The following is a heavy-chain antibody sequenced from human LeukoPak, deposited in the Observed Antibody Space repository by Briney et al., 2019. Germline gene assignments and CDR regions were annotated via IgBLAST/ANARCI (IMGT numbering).Heavy chain of an antibody. CDR1: GYSISSGYY. V-gene: IGHV4-38-2*02. D-gene: IGHD3-10*01. J-gene: IGHJ4*02. Sequence: SETLSPTCTVSGYSISSGYYWGWILQSPGKGLEWIGNIYHSGSPYYNPSLKSRITISMDKSKNQFSLKLTSLTAADTAVYYCARSYGSEDFFDYWGQGALVTVSS. CDR2: IYHSGSP. CDR3: ARSYGSEDFFDY.